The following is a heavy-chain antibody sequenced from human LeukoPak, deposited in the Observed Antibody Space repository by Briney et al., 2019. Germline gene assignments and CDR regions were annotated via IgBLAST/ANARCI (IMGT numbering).Heavy chain of an antibody. J-gene: IGHJ4*02. V-gene: IGHV3-23*01. Sequence: GGSLRLSCAASGFTFSSYAMSWVRQAPGKGLEWVSAISGSGGSTYYADSVKGRFTISRDNSKNALYLQMNSLRAEDTAVYHCAKEDYDGSGSYLGYWGQGTLVTVSS. CDR1: GFTFSSYA. D-gene: IGHD3-10*01. CDR3: AKEDYDGSGSYLGY. CDR2: ISGSGGST.